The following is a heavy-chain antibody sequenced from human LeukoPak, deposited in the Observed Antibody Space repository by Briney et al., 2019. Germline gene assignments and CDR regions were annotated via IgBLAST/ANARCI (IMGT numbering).Heavy chain of an antibody. Sequence: SETLSLTCSVSGDSISSTTYCWGWIRQPPGKGLEWIGSFYYTGSTSYNSSLKSRVTIFGDTSKNQFSLKVNSVTAADTAVYYCARHRTSTTFGTGYAFDIWGQGTMVTVSS. CDR1: GDSISSTTYC. CDR2: FYYTGST. J-gene: IGHJ3*02. CDR3: ARHRTSTTFGTGYAFDI. V-gene: IGHV4-39*01. D-gene: IGHD3-3*01.